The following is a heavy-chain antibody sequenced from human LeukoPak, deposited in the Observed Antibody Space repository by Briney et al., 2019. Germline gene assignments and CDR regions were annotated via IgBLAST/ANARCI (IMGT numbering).Heavy chain of an antibody. J-gene: IGHJ3*01. CDR2: ISGSGVTT. CDR1: GFTFSIYA. V-gene: IGHV3-23*01. D-gene: IGHD4-17*01. CDR3: AIDPNGDYIGAFDF. Sequence: GGSLRLSCAASGFTFSIYAMSWVRQAPGKGLEWVSTISGSGVTTYYADSVKGRFTISRDNSMNTLYLQMSSLRAEDTAVYYCAIDPNGDYIGAFDFWGQGTMVTVSS.